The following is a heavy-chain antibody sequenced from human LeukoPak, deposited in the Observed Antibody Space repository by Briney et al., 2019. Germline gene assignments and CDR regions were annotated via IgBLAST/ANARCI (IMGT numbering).Heavy chain of an antibody. V-gene: IGHV1-18*01. CDR1: GYTFTSYG. D-gene: IGHD3-9*01. CDR2: ISTYNGNT. J-gene: IGHJ3*02. Sequence: ASVKVSCKASGYTFTSYGISWVRQAPGQGLEWMGWISTYNGNTNYAQKLQGRVTMTTDTSTSTAYMELRSLRSDDTAVYYCARERSRGTEAAFDIWAKGQWSPSLQ. CDR3: ARERSRGTEAAFDI.